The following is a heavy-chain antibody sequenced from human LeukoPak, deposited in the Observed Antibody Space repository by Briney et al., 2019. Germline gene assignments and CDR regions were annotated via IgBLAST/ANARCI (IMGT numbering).Heavy chain of an antibody. D-gene: IGHD2-8*02. CDR1: GGSISSYY. J-gene: IGHJ3*02. CDR3: ARSRTVFDGFDI. V-gene: IGHV4-59*08. CDR2: IYYSGSA. Sequence: PSETVSLTCTVSGGSISSYYWSWIRQPPGKGLEWIGNIYYSGSANNNPSLKSRVTISVDTSTNQLSLRLTSVTAADTAVYYCARSRTVFDGFDIWGQGTMVTDSA.